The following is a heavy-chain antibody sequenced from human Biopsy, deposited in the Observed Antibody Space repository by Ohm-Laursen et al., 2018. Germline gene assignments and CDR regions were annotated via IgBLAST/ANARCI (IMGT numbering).Heavy chain of an antibody. CDR3: ARMDCSGGSCHYYSYSMDV. D-gene: IGHD2-15*01. V-gene: IGHV4-4*09. CDR2: IHHSGST. J-gene: IGHJ6*02. Sequence: SDTLSLTWTVSGVSITAYYWSWIRQPPGKGLECIGNIHHSGSTNYNPSLKSRLTISVDTSKNQFSLKLSSVTAADTAVYYCARMDCSGGSCHYYSYSMDVWGQGTTVTVSS. CDR1: GVSITAYY.